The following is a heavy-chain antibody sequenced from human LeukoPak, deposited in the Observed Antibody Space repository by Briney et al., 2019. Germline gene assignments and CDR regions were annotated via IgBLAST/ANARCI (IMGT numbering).Heavy chain of an antibody. V-gene: IGHV3-7*01. CDR3: GGQRYHCSGGSCYEDY. D-gene: IGHD2-15*01. CDR2: IKQDGSEK. Sequence: GGSLRLSCAASGFTFSRNGMHWVRQAPGKGLEWVANIKQDGSEKYYVDSVKGRFTISRDNAKNSLYLQMNSLRAEDTAVYYCGGQRYHCSGGSCYEDYWGQGTLVTVSS. J-gene: IGHJ4*02. CDR1: GFTFSRNG.